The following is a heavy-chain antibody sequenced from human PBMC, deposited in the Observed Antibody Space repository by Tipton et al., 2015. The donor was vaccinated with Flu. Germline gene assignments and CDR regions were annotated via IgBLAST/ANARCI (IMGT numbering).Heavy chain of an antibody. Sequence: QVQLVQSGAEVKKPGASVKVSCKASGYTFTSYNMRWVRQAPGQGLEWMGIIYPAGGGISYAQKFQGRVIMTRDRSTGTVHMELSSLRSDDTAMYYCARDKGGGTYTFDVWGQGTMVTVSS. CDR2: IYPAGGGI. J-gene: IGHJ3*01. CDR1: GYTFTSYN. CDR3: ARDKGGGTYTFDV. D-gene: IGHD1-1*01. V-gene: IGHV1-46*01.